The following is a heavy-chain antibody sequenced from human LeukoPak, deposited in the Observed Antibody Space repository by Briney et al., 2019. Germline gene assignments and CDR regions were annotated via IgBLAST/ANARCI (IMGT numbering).Heavy chain of an antibody. D-gene: IGHD1-26*01. V-gene: IGHV3-30*02. CDR2: IRYDGTNK. Sequence: PGGSLKLSCAASGFTFSSYGMHWVRQAPGKGLEWMAFIRYDGTNKYYADSVKGRFTISRDNSKNTLYLQTNSLRAEETALYYCGKDSWEVGATSEIDYWGQGTLVTVSS. J-gene: IGHJ4*02. CDR3: GKDSWEVGATSEIDY. CDR1: GFTFSSYG.